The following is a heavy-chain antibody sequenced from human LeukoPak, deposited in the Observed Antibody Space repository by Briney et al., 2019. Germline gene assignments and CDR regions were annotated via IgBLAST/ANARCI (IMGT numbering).Heavy chain of an antibody. V-gene: IGHV3-23*01. CDR1: GFTFSSYA. J-gene: IGHJ4*02. D-gene: IGHD3-22*01. CDR3: AKDSFDYYDSSGYTPTVI. Sequence: GGSLRLSCADSGFTFSSYAMSWVRQAPGKGLEWVSAISGSGGSTYYADSVKGRFTISRDNSKNTLYLQMNSLRAEDTAVYYCAKDSFDYYDSSGYTPTVIWGQGTLVTVSS. CDR2: ISGSGGST.